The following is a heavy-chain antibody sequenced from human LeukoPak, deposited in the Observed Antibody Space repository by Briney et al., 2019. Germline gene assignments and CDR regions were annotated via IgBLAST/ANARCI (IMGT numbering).Heavy chain of an antibody. CDR1: GFTFISYW. CDR3: AAGYDSSGYYSYYYYYYMDV. J-gene: IGHJ6*03. CDR2: IKQDGSEK. Sequence: GGSLRLSCAASGFTFISYWMSWVRQAPGKGLEWVANIKQDGSEKYYVDSVKGRFTISRDNAKNSLYLQMNSLRAGDTAVYYCAAGYDSSGYYSYYYYYYMDVWGKGTTVTISS. V-gene: IGHV3-7*01. D-gene: IGHD3-22*01.